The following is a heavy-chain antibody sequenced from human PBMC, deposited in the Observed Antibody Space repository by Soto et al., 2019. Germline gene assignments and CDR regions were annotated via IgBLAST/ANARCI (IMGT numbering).Heavy chain of an antibody. CDR2: ISSSSSYI. V-gene: IGHV3-21*01. CDR3: ARDQPYYSYGYGLGY. Sequence: EVQLVESGGGLVKPGGSLRLSCAASGFTFSSYSMNWVRQAPGKGLEWVSSISSSSSYIYYADSVKGRITISRDNAKNSLYLQRNSRRAEDTAVYYGARDQPYYSYGYGLGYWGQGTLVPVSS. J-gene: IGHJ4*02. CDR1: GFTFSSYS. D-gene: IGHD5-18*01.